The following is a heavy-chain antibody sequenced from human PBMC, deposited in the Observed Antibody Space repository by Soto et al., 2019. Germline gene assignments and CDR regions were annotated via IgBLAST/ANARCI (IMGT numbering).Heavy chain of an antibody. D-gene: IGHD6-19*01. V-gene: IGHV3-30*18. CDR2: ISYDGSNK. CDR1: GFTFSSYG. CDR3: AKSPEGAVAGREDWFDP. Sequence: GGSLRLSCAASGFTFSSYGMHWVRQAPGKGLEWVAVISYDGSNKYYADSVKGRFTISRDNSKNTLYLQMNSLRAEDTAVYYCAKSPEGAVAGREDWFDPWGQGTLVTVSS. J-gene: IGHJ5*02.